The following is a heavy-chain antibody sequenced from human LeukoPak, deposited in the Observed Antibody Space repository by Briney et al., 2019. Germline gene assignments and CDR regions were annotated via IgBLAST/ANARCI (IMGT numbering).Heavy chain of an antibody. CDR2: MSGSGGST. D-gene: IGHD1-26*01. CDR3: AKAGYSGSYRNPNDY. Sequence: PGGSLRLSCAASGFTFITYAMTWVRQAPGKGLEWVSAMSGSGGSTYYADSVKGRFTISRDNSTNMLYLQMNSLRAEDTAVYYCAKAGYSGSYRNPNDYWGQGTLVTVSS. CDR1: GFTFITYA. V-gene: IGHV3-23*01. J-gene: IGHJ4*02.